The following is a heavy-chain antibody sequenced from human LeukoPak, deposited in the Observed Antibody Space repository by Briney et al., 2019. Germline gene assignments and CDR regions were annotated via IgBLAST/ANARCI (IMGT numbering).Heavy chain of an antibody. D-gene: IGHD3-22*01. CDR1: GGSISSGGYY. J-gene: IGHJ4*02. V-gene: IGHV4-30-2*01. CDR2: IYHSGST. CDR3: ARQDDSSGYNY. Sequence: SETLSLTCTVSGGSISSGGYYWSWIRQPPGKGLEWIGYIYHSGSTYYNPSLKSRVTISVDRSKNQFSLKLSSVTAADTAVYYCARQDDSSGYNYWGQGTLVTVSS.